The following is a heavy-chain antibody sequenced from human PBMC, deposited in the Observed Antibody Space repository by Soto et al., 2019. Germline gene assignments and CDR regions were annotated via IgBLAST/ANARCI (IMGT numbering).Heavy chain of an antibody. Sequence: DVPLLESGGGLVQPEGSLRLSCAASGFTFSSYAMGWVRQGPGKGLEWVAVVSIGGSTHYADSVRGRFTNSRDKSKNTLSLQMNSLTAEDTAVYFCAKRRGAGGHFDYWGQGALVTVSS. CDR3: AKRRGAGGHFDY. CDR1: GFTFSSYA. V-gene: IGHV3-23*01. J-gene: IGHJ4*02. CDR2: VSIGGST. D-gene: IGHD2-15*01.